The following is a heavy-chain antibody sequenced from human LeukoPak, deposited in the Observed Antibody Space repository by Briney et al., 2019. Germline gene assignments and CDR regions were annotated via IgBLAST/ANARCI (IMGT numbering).Heavy chain of an antibody. V-gene: IGHV3-9*01. CDR3: AKDKASGISGPFDS. Sequence: PGGSLRLSCTASGFTFDHYAMHWARQRRGKGLEWVSCLRWNSAGIRYAHAVKGRLTISRDNAKNSLYLQMNSLRPDDTAMYYCAKDKASGISGPFDSWGQGILVTVSS. D-gene: IGHD3-10*01. J-gene: IGHJ5*01. CDR1: GFTFDHYA. CDR2: LRWNSAGI.